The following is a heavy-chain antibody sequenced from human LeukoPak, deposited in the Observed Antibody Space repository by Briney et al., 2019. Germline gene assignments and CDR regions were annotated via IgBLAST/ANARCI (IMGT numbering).Heavy chain of an antibody. CDR1: GGSFSGYY. V-gene: IGHV4-34*01. D-gene: IGHD5-24*01. CDR2: INHSGST. J-gene: IGHJ4*02. Sequence: SETLSLTCAVYGGSFSGYYWSWIRQPPGKGLEWIGEINHSGSTNYNPSFKSRVTISVDTSKNQFSLKLSSVTAADTAVYYCGRCAGKDGYNSGFDYWGQGTLVTVSS. CDR3: GRCAGKDGYNSGFDY.